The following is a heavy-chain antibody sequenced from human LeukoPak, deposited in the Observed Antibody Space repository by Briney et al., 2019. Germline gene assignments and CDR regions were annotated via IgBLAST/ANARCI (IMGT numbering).Heavy chain of an antibody. D-gene: IGHD6-13*01. V-gene: IGHV4-30-4*01. Sequence: PWETLSLTCTVSGGSISSGDYYWSWIRQPPGKGLEWIGYIYYNGSTYYNPSLKSRVTISVDTSKNQFSLKLSSVTAADTAVYYCARGDIAAAGYYYGMDVWGQGTTVTVSS. J-gene: IGHJ6*02. CDR3: ARGDIAAAGYYYGMDV. CDR2: IYYNGST. CDR1: GGSISSGDYY.